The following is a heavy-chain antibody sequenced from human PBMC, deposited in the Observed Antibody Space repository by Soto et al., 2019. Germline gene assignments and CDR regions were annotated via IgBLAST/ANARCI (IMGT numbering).Heavy chain of an antibody. J-gene: IGHJ4*02. D-gene: IGHD4-17*01. V-gene: IGHV3-30*02. CDR3: AKGRDSTLLRWQYFDN. Sequence: GGSLRLSCAASGFSFSDYVMHWVRQAPGKGLEWVAFISYEGRNKYYADSVKGRFTLSRDNSKNTLSLQMESLRPEDTAVYYCAKGRDSTLLRWQYFDNWGQGTQVTVSS. CDR2: ISYEGRNK. CDR1: GFSFSDYV.